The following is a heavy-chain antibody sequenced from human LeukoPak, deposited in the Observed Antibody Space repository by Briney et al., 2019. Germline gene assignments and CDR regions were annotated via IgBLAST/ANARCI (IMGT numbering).Heavy chain of an antibody. Sequence: ASVKVSCKASGGTFSSYAISWVRQAPGQGLGWMGWINPNSGGANYAQKFQDRVTMTSDTSISTAYMELTSLISDDTAVYYCARRGLAAPRVLNYYYYMDVWGTGTTVTVSS. CDR2: INPNSGGA. J-gene: IGHJ6*03. D-gene: IGHD6-25*01. V-gene: IGHV1-2*02. CDR1: GGTFSSYA. CDR3: ARRGLAAPRVLNYYYYMDV.